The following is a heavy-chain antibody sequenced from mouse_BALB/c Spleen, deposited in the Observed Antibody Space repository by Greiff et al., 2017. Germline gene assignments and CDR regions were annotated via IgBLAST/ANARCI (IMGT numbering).Heavy chain of an antibody. Sequence: QVQLQQPGAELVKPGASVKLSCKASGYTFTSYWMHWVKQRPGQGLEWIGEINPSNGRTNYNEKFKSKATLTVDKSSSTAYMQLSSLTSEDSAVYYCARRDYDYWGQGTSGTVSS. CDR2: INPSNGRT. V-gene: IGHV1S81*02. CDR3: ARRDYDY. J-gene: IGHJ4*01. D-gene: IGHD1-1*02. CDR1: GYTFTSYW.